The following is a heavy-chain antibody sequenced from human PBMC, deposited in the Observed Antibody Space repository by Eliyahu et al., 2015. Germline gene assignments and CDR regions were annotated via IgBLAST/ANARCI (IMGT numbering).Heavy chain of an antibody. CDR3: ARRKVAAAPHEYWFDP. V-gene: IGHV4-59*01. Sequence: QVQLQESGPGLVKPSETLSLTCTVSXGSISSYYWSWIRQPPGKGLEWXGYIYYSGSTNYNPSLKSRVTISVDTSKNQFSLKLSSVTAADTAVYYCARRKVAAAPHEYWFDPWGQGTLVTVSS. CDR2: IYYSGST. CDR1: XGSISSYY. J-gene: IGHJ5*02. D-gene: IGHD6-13*01.